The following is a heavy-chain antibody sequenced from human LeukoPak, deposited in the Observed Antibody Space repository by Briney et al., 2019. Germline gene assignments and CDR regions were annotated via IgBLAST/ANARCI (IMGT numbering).Heavy chain of an antibody. J-gene: IGHJ4*02. CDR1: GFSFGIYW. V-gene: IGHV3-7*01. D-gene: IGHD2-8*02. CDR2: INPGGSVT. Sequence: PGGSLRLSCAASGFSFGIYWMTWVRQSPGKGPEWVARINPGGSVTSYVDSVRGRFTISRDNAKNSLDLQMNSLRAEDTAVYYCAREGWGTLLDYWGQGVLVTVSS. CDR3: AREGWGTLLDY.